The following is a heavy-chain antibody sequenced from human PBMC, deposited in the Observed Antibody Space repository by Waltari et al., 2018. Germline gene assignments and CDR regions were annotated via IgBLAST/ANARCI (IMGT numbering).Heavy chain of an antibody. CDR3: ARAGTDILTGYYSFDY. CDR2: IYTRGSN. D-gene: IGHD3-9*01. CDR1: GGSISSYY. V-gene: IGHV4-4*07. J-gene: IGHJ4*02. Sequence: QVQLQESGPGLVKPSETLSLTCTVSGGSISSYYWSWIRQPAGKGLEWIGRIYTRGSNNDNPSLKSRVTISVDKSKNQFSLKLSSVTAADTAVYYCARAGTDILTGYYSFDYWGQGTLVTVSS.